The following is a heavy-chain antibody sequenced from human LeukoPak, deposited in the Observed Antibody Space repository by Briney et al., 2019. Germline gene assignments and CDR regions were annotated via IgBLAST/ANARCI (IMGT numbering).Heavy chain of an antibody. J-gene: IGHJ4*02. Sequence: GGSLRLSCAASGFTFSSYSMNWVRQAPGKGLEWVSYISSSSSTIYYADSVKSRFTISRDNAKNSLYLQMNSLRAEDTAVYYCARVGVLIDYWGQGTLVTVSS. V-gene: IGHV3-48*01. CDR2: ISSSSSTI. D-gene: IGHD1-1*01. CDR3: ARVGVLIDY. CDR1: GFTFSSYS.